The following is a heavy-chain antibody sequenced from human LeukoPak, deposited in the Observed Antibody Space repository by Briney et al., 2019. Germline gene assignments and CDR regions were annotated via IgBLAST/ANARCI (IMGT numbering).Heavy chain of an antibody. CDR1: GYSFTSYG. CDR3: ARYPRRGLYPPNFRY. V-gene: IGHV1-18*01. D-gene: IGHD2-15*01. Sequence: ASVKVSCKASGYSFTSYGISWVRQAPGQGLEWMGWISTYNANTNYAQKLQGRVTMTTDTSTSTAYMELRSLRSDDTAVYYCARYPRRGLYPPNFRYWGQGTLVTVSS. CDR2: ISTYNANT. J-gene: IGHJ4*02.